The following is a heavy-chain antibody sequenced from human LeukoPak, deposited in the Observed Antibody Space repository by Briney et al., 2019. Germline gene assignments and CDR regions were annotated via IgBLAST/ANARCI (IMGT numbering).Heavy chain of an antibody. V-gene: IGHV4-59*01. CDR1: GGSISSYY. CDR2: IYYSGNT. J-gene: IGHJ6*02. D-gene: IGHD5-18*01. CDR3: ARGWDTGYSYYGMDV. Sequence: SETLSLTCTVSGGSISSYYRSWIRQSPGKGLEWIGYIYYSGNTNYNPSLKSRVTLSVDTSTIQLFLKLSSVTAADTAVYYCARGWDTGYSYYGMDVWGPGTTVTVSS.